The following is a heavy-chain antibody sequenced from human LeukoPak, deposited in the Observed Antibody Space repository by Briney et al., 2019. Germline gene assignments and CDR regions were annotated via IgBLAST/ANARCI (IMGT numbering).Heavy chain of an antibody. D-gene: IGHD3-22*01. CDR1: GFTFSSYS. CDR3: ARDFYYDSSGYPGDAFDI. CDR2: ISSSSSYI. J-gene: IGHJ3*02. V-gene: IGHV3-21*01. Sequence: KPGGSLRLSCAASGFTFSSYSMNWVRQAPGKGLEWVSSISSSSSYIYYADSVKGRFTISRDNAKNSLSLQMNSLRAEDTAVYYCARDFYYDSSGYPGDAFDIWGQGTMVTVSS.